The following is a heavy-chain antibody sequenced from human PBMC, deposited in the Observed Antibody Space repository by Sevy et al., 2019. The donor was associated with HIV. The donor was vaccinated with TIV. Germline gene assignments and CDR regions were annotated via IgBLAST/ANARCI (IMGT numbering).Heavy chain of an antibody. V-gene: IGHV3-30*03. Sequence: GGSLRLSCVGSGFSFSDHRMHWVRQAPGKGLEWMAVISYDGRNTKYKADSVKGRFTITRDNSKNTRYLKMNSLRAEDTAIYYCARDRGEILSSAFDYWGQGTLVTVSS. CDR3: ARDRGEILSSAFDY. J-gene: IGHJ4*02. D-gene: IGHD3-16*01. CDR1: GFSFSDHR. CDR2: ISYDGRNTK.